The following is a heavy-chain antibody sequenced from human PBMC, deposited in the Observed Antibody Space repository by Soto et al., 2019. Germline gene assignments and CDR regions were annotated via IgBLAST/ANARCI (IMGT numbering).Heavy chain of an antibody. CDR2: ISLSGDST. CDR1: GFVFGNFA. D-gene: IGHD3-3*02. Sequence: PGGSLRLACSASGFVFGNFAAHWVRQTPGKGLEYVSAISLSGDSTFYADSVRGRFTISRDNSKKILYLQMSNLRSDDTAVYYCAKGVYTSSFKNPFDSWGQGTLVTVSS. J-gene: IGHJ4*02. CDR3: AKGVYTSSFKNPFDS. V-gene: IGHV3-64D*08.